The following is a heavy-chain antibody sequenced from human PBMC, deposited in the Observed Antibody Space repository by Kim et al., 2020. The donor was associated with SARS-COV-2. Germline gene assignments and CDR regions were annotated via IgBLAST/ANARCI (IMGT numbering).Heavy chain of an antibody. D-gene: IGHD1-20*01. CDR1: GGSISSGSYY. J-gene: IGHJ4*02. CDR2: IYTSGST. Sequence: SETLSLTCTVSGGSISSGSYYWSWIRQPAGKGLEWIGRIYTSGSTNYKPSLKSRGTISVDTSKNQFSLKLSSVTAADTAVYYCASRDLTGTLVYWGQGTLVTVSS. V-gene: IGHV4-61*02. CDR3: ASRDLTGTLVY.